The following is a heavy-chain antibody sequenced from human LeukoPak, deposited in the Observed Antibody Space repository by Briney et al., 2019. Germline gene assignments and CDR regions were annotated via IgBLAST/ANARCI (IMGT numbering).Heavy chain of an antibody. Sequence: ASVKVSCKASGYTFTGYYMHWVRQAPGQGLEWMGWINPNSGGTNYAQKFQGRVTMTRDTSISTAYMELSRLRSDDTAVYYCARERCTSHCYLTNPHYYCCYGMDVWGQGTTVTVSS. CDR1: GYTFTGYY. CDR3: ARERCTSHCYLTNPHYYCCYGMDV. CDR2: INPNSGGT. D-gene: IGHD2-2*01. V-gene: IGHV1-2*02. J-gene: IGHJ6*02.